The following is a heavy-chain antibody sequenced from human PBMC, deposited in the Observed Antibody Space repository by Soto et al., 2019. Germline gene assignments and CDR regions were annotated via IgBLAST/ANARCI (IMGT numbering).Heavy chain of an antibody. D-gene: IGHD3-3*01. CDR3: ARERFLEWLSTTNYYYYGMDV. Sequence: ASVKVSCKASGYTFTGYYMHWVRQAPGQGLEWMGWINPNSGGTNYAQKFQGRVTMTRDTSISTAYMELSRLRSDDTAVYYCARERFLEWLSTTNYYYYGMDVWGQGTTVT. CDR2: INPNSGGT. CDR1: GYTFTGYY. V-gene: IGHV1-2*02. J-gene: IGHJ6*02.